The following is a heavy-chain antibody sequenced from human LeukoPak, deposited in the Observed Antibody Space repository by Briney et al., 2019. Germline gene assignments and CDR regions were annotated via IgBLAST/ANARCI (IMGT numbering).Heavy chain of an antibody. CDR1: GSIFTSYW. CDR2: IYPGDCDT. J-gene: IGHJ4*02. CDR3: ARLHAAAGTNPYYFDY. Sequence: GGSLQISCKGSGSIFTSYWIGGVRQLPGKGLEWMGIIYPGDCDTRYSPSFQGQVTISADKSITTAYLQWSSLKASDTAMYYCARLHAAAGTNPYYFDYWGQGTLVTVSS. V-gene: IGHV5-51*01. D-gene: IGHD6-13*01.